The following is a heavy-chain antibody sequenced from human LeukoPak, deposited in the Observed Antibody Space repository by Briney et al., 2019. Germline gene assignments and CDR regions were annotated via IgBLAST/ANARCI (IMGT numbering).Heavy chain of an antibody. CDR2: IYYSGST. J-gene: IGHJ4*02. V-gene: IGHV4-59*08. CDR1: GGSISSYY. D-gene: IGHD6-19*01. CDR3: ARRGGQWLKALDY. Sequence: PSETLSLTCTVSGGSISSYYWSWIRQPPGKGLEWIGYIYYSGSTNYNPSLKSRVTISVDTSKNQFSLKLSSVTAADTAVYYCARRGGQWLKALDYWGQGTLVTVSS.